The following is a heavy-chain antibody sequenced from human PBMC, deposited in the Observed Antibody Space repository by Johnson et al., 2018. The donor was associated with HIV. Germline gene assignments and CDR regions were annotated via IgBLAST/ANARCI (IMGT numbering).Heavy chain of an antibody. CDR2: ISYDGSNK. CDR3: VRLMTRESTDAFDI. CDR1: GFTFTTYA. J-gene: IGHJ3*02. Sequence: QMLLVESGGGVVQPGRSLRLSCAASGFTFTTYAMHWVRQAPGKGLEWVAVISYDGSNKYYADSVKGRFTISRDNSKNTLYLQMNSLRAEDTAVYYCVRLMTRESTDAFDIWGQGTMVTVSS. V-gene: IGHV3-30*04. D-gene: IGHD5/OR15-5a*01.